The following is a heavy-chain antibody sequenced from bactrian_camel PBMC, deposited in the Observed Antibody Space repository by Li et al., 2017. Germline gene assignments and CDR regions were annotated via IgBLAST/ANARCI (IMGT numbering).Heavy chain of an antibody. J-gene: IGHJ4*01. Sequence: VQLVESGGGSAQSGGSLRLSCTASAHTVTMAWFRQTPGAEREGVASIETDGRTEYVDSVKGRFTITRDNDKNTLYLQMNNLSPEDTAMYYCAADGGVMCVTAMKELGVRALEGFSWWGQGTQVTVS. CDR2: IETDGRT. CDR1: AHTVT. D-gene: IGHD3*01. CDR3: AADGGVMCVTAMKELGVRALEGFSW. V-gene: IGHV3S53*01.